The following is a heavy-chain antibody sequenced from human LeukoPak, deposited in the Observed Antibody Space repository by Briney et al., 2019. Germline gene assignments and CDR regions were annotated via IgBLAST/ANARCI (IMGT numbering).Heavy chain of an antibody. Sequence: PGGSLRLSCAASGFTFSSYAMSWVRQAPGKGLEWVSAISGSGGSTYYADSVKGRFTISRDNSKNTLYLQMNSLRAEDTAVYYSAKAPYERIGSGSYLFDYWGQGTLVTVSS. V-gene: IGHV3-23*01. CDR3: AKAPYERIGSGSYLFDY. D-gene: IGHD1-26*01. J-gene: IGHJ4*02. CDR2: ISGSGGST. CDR1: GFTFSSYA.